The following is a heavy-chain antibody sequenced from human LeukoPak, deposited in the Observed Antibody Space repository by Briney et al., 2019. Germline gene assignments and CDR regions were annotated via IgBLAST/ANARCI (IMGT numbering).Heavy chain of an antibody. CDR2: VYYNGDT. Sequence: PSETLSLTCTVSGASITGDYWTVTRQPPGKGLEYIGYVYYNGDTNYNPSLRSQVTMSVDVSKSQFSLNLRSVTAADTAVYFCARYSGGVFDWGQGTLVTVSS. CDR1: GASITGDY. V-gene: IGHV4-59*01. J-gene: IGHJ4*02. D-gene: IGHD3-16*02. CDR3: ARYSGGVFD.